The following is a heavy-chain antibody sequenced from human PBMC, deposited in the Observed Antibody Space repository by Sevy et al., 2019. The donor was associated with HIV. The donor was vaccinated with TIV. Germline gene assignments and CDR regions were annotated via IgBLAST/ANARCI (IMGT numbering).Heavy chain of an antibody. D-gene: IGHD3-22*01. V-gene: IGHV4-38-2*01. CDR2: IYHRGST. CDR3: AREGSPPLDSRGYYHGPSSNFDY. CDR1: GYSISIGYF. Sequence: SETLSLTCVVSGYSISIGYFWGWIRQPPGKGLEWIGSIYHRGSTYYNPSLKSRVTISVDTSKNQFSLKLTSVTAADTAVYYCAREGSPPLDSRGYYHGPSSNFDYWGQGTLVTVSS. J-gene: IGHJ4*02.